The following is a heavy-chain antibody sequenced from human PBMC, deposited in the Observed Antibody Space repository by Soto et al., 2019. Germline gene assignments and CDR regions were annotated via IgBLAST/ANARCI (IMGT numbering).Heavy chain of an antibody. V-gene: IGHV4-59*01. CDR2: IYYSGST. CDR1: GGSISSYY. Sequence: SETLCLTCTVFGGSISSYYWSWIRQPPGKGLEWIGYIYYSGSTNYNPSPKSRVTISVDTSKNQFSLKLSSVTAADTAVYYCARVYCGGDCYPPDAFDIWGQGTMVT. D-gene: IGHD2-21*02. CDR3: ARVYCGGDCYPPDAFDI. J-gene: IGHJ3*02.